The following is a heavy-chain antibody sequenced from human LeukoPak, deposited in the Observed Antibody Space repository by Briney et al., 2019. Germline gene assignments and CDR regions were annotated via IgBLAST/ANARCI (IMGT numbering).Heavy chain of an antibody. CDR3: ARDWRAMNAFDV. V-gene: IGHV3-23*01. J-gene: IGHJ3*01. Sequence: GGSLRLSCAASGFTFSSYAMNWFRQAPGKGLEWVSSIIGGGTDTYYADSVKGRFTISRDNSKNTLYLQMNSLRAEDTAVYYCARDWRAMNAFDVWGQGTMVTVSS. CDR2: IIGGGTDT. D-gene: IGHD5-18*01. CDR1: GFTFSSYA.